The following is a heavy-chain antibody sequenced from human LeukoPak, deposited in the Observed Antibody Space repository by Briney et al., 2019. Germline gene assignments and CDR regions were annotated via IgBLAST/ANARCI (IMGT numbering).Heavy chain of an antibody. J-gene: IGHJ4*02. CDR3: ARGIFESSSWYGTYDY. CDR1: GFTFSSYW. CDR2: IKQDGSEK. D-gene: IGHD6-13*01. Sequence: QPGGSLRLSCAASGFTFSSYWMSRVRQAPGKGLEWVAHIKQDGSEKYYVDSVKGRFTISRDNAKNSLYLQMNSLRAEDTAVYYCARGIFESSSWYGTYDYWGQGTLVTVSS. V-gene: IGHV3-7*01.